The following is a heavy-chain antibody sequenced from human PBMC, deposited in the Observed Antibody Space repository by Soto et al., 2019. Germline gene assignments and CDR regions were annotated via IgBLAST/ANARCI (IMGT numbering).Heavy chain of an antibody. Sequence: QVQLQQWGAGLLKPSVTLSLTCAVYGGSFSGYYWTWIRQPPGTGLEWNGEINHSGSTNYNPSLKSLDNRAVDTSKNQFSLKLTSVTAADTAVYYCARDKITGLFDYWGQGTLVTVSS. CDR1: GGSFSGYY. J-gene: IGHJ4*02. D-gene: IGHD2-8*02. CDR2: INHSGST. V-gene: IGHV4-34*01. CDR3: ARDKITGLFDY.